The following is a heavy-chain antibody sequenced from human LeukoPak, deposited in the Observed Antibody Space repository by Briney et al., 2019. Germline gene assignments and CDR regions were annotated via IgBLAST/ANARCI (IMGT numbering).Heavy chain of an antibody. CDR1: GYTFTGYY. J-gene: IGHJ4*02. Sequence: ASVKVSCKASGYTFTGYYMHWVRQAPGQGLEWMGWINPISGGTNYAQKFQGRVTMTRDTSISTAYMELSRLRSDDTAVYYCAKVRDYYDSSGYFDYWGQGTLVTVSS. V-gene: IGHV1-2*02. CDR3: AKVRDYYDSSGYFDY. D-gene: IGHD3-22*01. CDR2: INPISGGT.